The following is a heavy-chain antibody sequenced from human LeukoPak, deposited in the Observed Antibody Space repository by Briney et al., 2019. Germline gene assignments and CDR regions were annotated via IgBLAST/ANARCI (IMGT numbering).Heavy chain of an antibody. Sequence: ASVKVSFKVSGYTLTELSMHWVRQAPGKGLEWMGGFDPEDGETIYAQKFQGRVTMTEDTSTDTAYMELSSLRSEDTAVYYCATEMGYYDSSGYYYIRYFQHWGQGTLVTVSS. V-gene: IGHV1-24*01. CDR1: GYTLTELS. CDR2: FDPEDGET. J-gene: IGHJ1*01. CDR3: ATEMGYYDSSGYYYIRYFQH. D-gene: IGHD3-22*01.